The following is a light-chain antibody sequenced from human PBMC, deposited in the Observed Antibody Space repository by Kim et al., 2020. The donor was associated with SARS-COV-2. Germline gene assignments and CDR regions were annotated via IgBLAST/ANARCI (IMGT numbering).Light chain of an antibody. CDR1: QSVSSTT. J-gene: IGKJ1*01. CDR2: GAS. Sequence: SPGERATLSCRASQSVSSTTLAWYQQRSGQAPRLLIYGASTRATGIPDRFSGSGSGTDFTLTISRLEPEDFAVYYCQQYDSSPRTFGQGTKVEIK. CDR3: QQYDSSPRT. V-gene: IGKV3-20*01.